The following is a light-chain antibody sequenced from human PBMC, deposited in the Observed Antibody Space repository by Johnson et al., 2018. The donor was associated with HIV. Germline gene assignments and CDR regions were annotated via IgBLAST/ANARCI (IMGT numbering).Light chain of an antibody. CDR1: SSNIGKNY. CDR3: ETWDFSLSAYV. Sequence: HSVLTQPPSVSAAPGQMVSISCSGSSSNIGKNYVSWYQQFPGTAPKLLIHENNKRPSGIPDRFSGSKSGTSATLGITGLQTGDEADYYCETWDFSLSAYVFGTGTKVTVL. V-gene: IGLV1-51*02. J-gene: IGLJ1*01. CDR2: ENN.